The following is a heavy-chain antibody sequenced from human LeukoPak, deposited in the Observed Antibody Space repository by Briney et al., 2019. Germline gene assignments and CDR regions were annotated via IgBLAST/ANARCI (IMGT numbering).Heavy chain of an antibody. CDR1: GYTFTGYY. V-gene: IGHV1-2*02. CDR2: INPNSGGT. Sequence: ASVKVSCKASGYTFTGYYMHWVRQAPGQGLEWMGWINPNSGGTNYAQKFQGRVTMTRDTSISTAYMELSRLRSDDTAVYYCARDGALGIAVAGTGGAFDIWGQGTMVTVSS. CDR3: ARDGALGIAVAGTGGAFDI. J-gene: IGHJ3*02. D-gene: IGHD6-19*01.